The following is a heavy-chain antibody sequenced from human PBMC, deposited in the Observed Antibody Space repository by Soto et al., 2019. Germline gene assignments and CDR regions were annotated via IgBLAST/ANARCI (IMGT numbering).Heavy chain of an antibody. Sequence: QVHLVQSGAEVKKPGVSVKVSCEASEYTFTNYYIHWVRQAPGQGFEWMGVVTPGDASPTYAPKFQGRVTMTRDTSTSTVYMELSSLRSEDTAVYYCAIARMHQAPYFFDYWGQGTRVTVSS. CDR1: EYTFTNYY. CDR2: VTPGDASP. J-gene: IGHJ4*02. D-gene: IGHD2-8*01. CDR3: AIARMHQAPYFFDY. V-gene: IGHV1-46*01.